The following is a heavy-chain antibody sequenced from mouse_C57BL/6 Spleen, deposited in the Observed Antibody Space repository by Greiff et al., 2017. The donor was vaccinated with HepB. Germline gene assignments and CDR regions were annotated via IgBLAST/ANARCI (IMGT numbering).Heavy chain of an antibody. CDR1: GYSFTSYY. CDR2: IYPGSGNT. D-gene: IGHD2-5*01. V-gene: IGHV1-66*01. Sequence: VQLQQSGPELVKPGASVKISCKASGYSFTSYYIHWVKQRPGQGLEWIGWIYPGSGNTKYNEKFKGKATLTADTSSSTAYMQLSSLSSEDSAVYYCARSGYSNFPLDYWGQGTTLTVSS. J-gene: IGHJ2*01. CDR3: ARSGYSNFPLDY.